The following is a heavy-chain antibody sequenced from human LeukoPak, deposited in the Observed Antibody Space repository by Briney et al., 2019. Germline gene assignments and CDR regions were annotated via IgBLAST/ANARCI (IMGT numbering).Heavy chain of an antibody. CDR3: AKDRYEAPDV. V-gene: IGHV3-74*01. CDR2: ITNDGSST. D-gene: IGHD1-14*01. J-gene: IGHJ6*02. CDR1: GLTFSSHW. Sequence: PGGSLRLSCAASGLTFSSHWMHWVRQAPGKGLVWVSRITNDGSSTTYADSVKGRFTISRDNAKNMLYLQVNSLRAEDTAVYYCAKDRYEAPDVWGQGTTVTVSS.